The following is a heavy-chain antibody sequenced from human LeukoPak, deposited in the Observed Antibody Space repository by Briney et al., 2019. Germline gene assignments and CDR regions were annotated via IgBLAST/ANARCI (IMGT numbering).Heavy chain of an antibody. J-gene: IGHJ4*02. CDR3: ARQGNGYSNQKLMSFDY. D-gene: IGHD4-11*01. CDR2: IYPDDSDT. CDR1: GYSFTNYW. Sequence: PGESLKISCKGSGYSFTNYWIGWVRQMPGKGLEWMGIIYPDDSDTTYSPSFQGQVTISVDKSISTAYLQWRSLKASDTAMYYCARQGNGYSNQKLMSFDYWGQGTLVTVSS. V-gene: IGHV5-51*01.